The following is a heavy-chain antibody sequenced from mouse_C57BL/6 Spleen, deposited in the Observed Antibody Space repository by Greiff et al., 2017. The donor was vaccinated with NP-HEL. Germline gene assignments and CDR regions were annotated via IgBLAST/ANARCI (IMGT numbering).Heavy chain of an antibody. CDR1: GYTFTSYW. CDR3: ARRDDYGPFAY. V-gene: IGHV1-69*01. D-gene: IGHD2-4*01. Sequence: VQLQQPGAELVMPGASVKLSCKASGYTFTSYWMHWVKQRPGQGLEWIGEIDPSDSYTNYNQKFKGKSTLTVDKSFSTAYMQLSSLTSEDSAVYYCARRDDYGPFAYWGQGTLVTVSA. CDR2: IDPSDSYT. J-gene: IGHJ3*01.